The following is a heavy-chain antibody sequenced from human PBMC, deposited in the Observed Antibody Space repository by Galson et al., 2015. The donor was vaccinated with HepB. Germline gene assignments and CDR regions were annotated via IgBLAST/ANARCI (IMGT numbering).Heavy chain of an antibody. CDR2: IYSTGRT. V-gene: IGHV4-30-4*07. CDR1: GGAIRIGGHS. Sequence: LSLTCAVSGGAIRIGGHSWNWVRQTPGKGLEWIGHIYSTGRTSYNPSLTPRVTILVDTSKNHFSLRLTSVTAADTAVYYCARGEGAWGQGTLVTVSS. J-gene: IGHJ5*02. CDR3: ARGEGA. D-gene: IGHD1-26*01.